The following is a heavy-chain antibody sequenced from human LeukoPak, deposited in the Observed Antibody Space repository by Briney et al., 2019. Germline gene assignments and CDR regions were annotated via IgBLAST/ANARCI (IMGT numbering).Heavy chain of an antibody. Sequence: SETLSLTCTVSGGSISSYYWSWIRQPPGKGLEWIGYIYYSGSTNYNPSLKSRVTISVDTSKNQFSLKLSSVTAADTAVYYCARGPYVPFMRFDYWGQGTLVTVSS. CDR1: GGSISSYY. D-gene: IGHD3-16*01. J-gene: IGHJ4*02. CDR2: IYYSGST. V-gene: IGHV4-59*01. CDR3: ARGPYVPFMRFDY.